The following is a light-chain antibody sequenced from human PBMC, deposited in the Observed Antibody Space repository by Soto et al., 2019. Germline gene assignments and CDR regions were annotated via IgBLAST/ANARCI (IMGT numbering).Light chain of an antibody. CDR3: QQYNNWPLS. J-gene: IGKJ1*01. CDR2: GAS. V-gene: IGKV3D-15*01. CDR1: QSLGST. Sequence: EIVLTQSPVTLSFSPVDTATLSCRASQSLGSTSLAWYQQKPGQAPRLLIYGASTRATGIPARFSGSGSGTEFTLTISSLQSEDFAVYYCQQYNNWPLSFGQGTKVDI.